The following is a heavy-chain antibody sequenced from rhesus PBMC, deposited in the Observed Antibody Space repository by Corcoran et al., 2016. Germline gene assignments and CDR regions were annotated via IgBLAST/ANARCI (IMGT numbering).Heavy chain of an antibody. CDR3: TTPTGSWNYYGLDS. CDR2: IGNGGVT. J-gene: IGHJ6*01. Sequence: EVQLVESGGDLAVPGGSLRLSCAASGFTLGSYTLHWFRQAPGKGLEWVSAIGNGGVTSYTDSVKGRFTISRDNSKTTFYLQMNSLKTEDTAVYYCTTPTGSWNYYGLDSWGQGVVVTVSS. V-gene: IGHV3-103*01. D-gene: IGHD6-25*01. CDR1: GFTLGSYT.